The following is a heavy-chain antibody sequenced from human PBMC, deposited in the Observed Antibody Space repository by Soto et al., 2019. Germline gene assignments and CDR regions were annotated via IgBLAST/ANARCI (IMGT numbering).Heavy chain of an antibody. D-gene: IGHD2-2*01. CDR2: IFSNDQK. CDR3: ARTWGYCTSTSCSAADY. V-gene: IGHV2-26*01. J-gene: IGHJ4*02. CDR1: GFSLSNARMG. Sequence: QVTLKESGPVLVKPTETLTLTCTVSGFSLSNARMGVSWIRQPPGKALEWLAHIFSNDQKSYITSLKSRLTISKDTSKRQVVLNMTNMDPVDTATYYCARTWGYCTSTSCSAADYWGQGTLVTVSS.